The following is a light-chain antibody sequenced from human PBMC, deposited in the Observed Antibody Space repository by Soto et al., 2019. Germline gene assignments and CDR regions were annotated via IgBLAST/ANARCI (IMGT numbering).Light chain of an antibody. CDR2: YDS. CDR3: QVWDSSSDHPVV. V-gene: IGLV3-21*04. J-gene: IGLJ2*01. Sequence: SYELTQPPSVSVAPGTTARITCGGNNIGSKSVHWYQQKPGQAPVLVIYYDSDRPSGIPERFSGSNSGNTATLTNSRVEAGDEADYYCQVWDSSSDHPVVFGGGTKLTVL. CDR1: NIGSKS.